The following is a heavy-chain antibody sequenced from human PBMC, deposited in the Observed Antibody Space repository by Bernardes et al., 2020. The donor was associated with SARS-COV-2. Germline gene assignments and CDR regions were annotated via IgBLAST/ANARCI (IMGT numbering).Heavy chain of an antibody. J-gene: IGHJ4*02. CDR1: GFTLSDQY. Sequence: GGSLRLSCAVSGFTLSDQYMDWVRQAPGKGLEWIGRSRNKVNSYSTEYAASVKGRFTISRDDAKNLVYLQMSSLKTEDTAVYYCARVKDYGDYEGWGYWGQGTLVTVSS. CDR3: ARVKDYGDYEGWGY. CDR2: SRNKVNSYST. D-gene: IGHD4-17*01. V-gene: IGHV3-72*01.